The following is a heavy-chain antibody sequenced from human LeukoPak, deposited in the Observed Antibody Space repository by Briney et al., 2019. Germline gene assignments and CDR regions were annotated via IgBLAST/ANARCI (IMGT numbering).Heavy chain of an antibody. CDR2: IYSGGST. Sequence: GGSLRLSCAASGFTFSSYAMSWVRQAPGKGLEWVSVIYSGGSTYYADSVKGRFTISRDNSKNTLYLQMNSLRAEDTAVYYCASGGLWFGELDYYFDYWGQGTLVTVSS. J-gene: IGHJ4*02. CDR3: ASGGLWFGELDYYFDY. CDR1: GFTFSSYA. D-gene: IGHD3-10*01. V-gene: IGHV3-53*01.